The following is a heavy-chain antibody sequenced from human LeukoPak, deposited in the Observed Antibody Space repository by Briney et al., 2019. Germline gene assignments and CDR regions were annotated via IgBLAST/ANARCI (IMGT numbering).Heavy chain of an antibody. CDR3: ARVDAEGSGVKYFDY. D-gene: IGHD3-10*01. V-gene: IGHV1-46*01. Sequence: ASVKVSCKASGYTFTNYYMHWVRQAPGQGLEWMGIINPSGGSTSYAQKFQGRVTMTRDTSTSTVYMELSSLRSEDTAVYFCARVDAEGSGVKYFDYWGQGTLVTVFS. J-gene: IGHJ4*02. CDR2: INPSGGST. CDR1: GYTFTNYY.